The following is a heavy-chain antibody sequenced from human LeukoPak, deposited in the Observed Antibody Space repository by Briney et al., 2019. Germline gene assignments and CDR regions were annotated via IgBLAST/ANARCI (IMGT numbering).Heavy chain of an antibody. CDR3: ARETTVIKKIDY. D-gene: IGHD4-17*01. Sequence: GGSLRLSCAASGFTFDDYGTSWVRQAPGKGLEWVSAISGSGGSTYYADSVKGRFTISRDNSKNTLYLQMNSLRDEDTAIYYCARETTVIKKIDYWGQGTLVTVSS. CDR2: ISGSGGST. V-gene: IGHV3-23*01. J-gene: IGHJ4*02. CDR1: GFTFDDYG.